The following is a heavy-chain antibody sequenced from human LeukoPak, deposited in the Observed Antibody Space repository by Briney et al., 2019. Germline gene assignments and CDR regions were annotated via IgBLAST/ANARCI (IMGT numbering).Heavy chain of an antibody. CDR2: INSDGSST. J-gene: IGHJ4*02. D-gene: IGHD3-10*01. V-gene: IGHV3-74*01. Sequence: GGSLRLSCAASGFTFSSYWMHWVRQAPGKGLVWVSRINSDGSSTSYADFVKGRFTISRDNAKNTLYLQMNSLRAEDTAVYYCARDRGGGYFDIWGQGTLVTVSS. CDR1: GFTFSSYW. CDR3: ARDRGGGYFDI.